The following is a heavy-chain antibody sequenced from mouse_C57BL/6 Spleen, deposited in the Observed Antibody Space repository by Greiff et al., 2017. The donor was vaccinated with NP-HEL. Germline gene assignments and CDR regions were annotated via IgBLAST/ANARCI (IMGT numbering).Heavy chain of an antibody. V-gene: IGHV1-76*01. CDR3: AYYYGSSYGFAY. CDR2: IYPGSGNT. CDR1: GYTFTDYY. D-gene: IGHD1-1*01. J-gene: IGHJ2*01. Sequence: VQLQQSGAELVRPGASVKLSCKASGYTFTDYYINWVKQRPGQGLEWIARIYPGSGNTYYNEKFKGKATLTAENSSSTAYMQLSSLTSEDSAVYFCAYYYGSSYGFAYWGQGTTLPVSS.